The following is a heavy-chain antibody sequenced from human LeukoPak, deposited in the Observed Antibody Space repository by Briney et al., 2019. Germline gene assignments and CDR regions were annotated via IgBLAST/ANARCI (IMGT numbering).Heavy chain of an antibody. CDR1: GFSFNMFP. CDR2: ISYDGNNK. V-gene: IGHV3-30*04. J-gene: IGHJ4*02. D-gene: IGHD7-27*01. Sequence: PGESLRLSCTASGFSFNMFPMHWVRQAPGKGLECVAVISYDGNNKYYADSVNGRFTISRDNSKNTLSLQMNSLRTEDTAIYHCARGGNWGYFDYWGQGTLVTVSS. CDR3: ARGGNWGYFDY.